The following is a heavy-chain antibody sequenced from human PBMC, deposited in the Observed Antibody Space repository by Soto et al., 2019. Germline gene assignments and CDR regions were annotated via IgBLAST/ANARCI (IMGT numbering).Heavy chain of an antibody. CDR3: ARDLAYYCSGGSWYSGYFQH. CDR1: GGSISNYY. D-gene: IGHD2-15*01. J-gene: IGHJ1*01. Sequence: PSETLSLTCTVSGGSISNYYWSWIRQPPGKGLEWIGYIYYSGSTYYNPSLKSRVTISVDTSKNQFSLKLSSVTAADTAVYYCARDLAYYCSGGSWYSGYFQHWGQGTLLTVSS. V-gene: IGHV4-59*12. CDR2: IYYSGST.